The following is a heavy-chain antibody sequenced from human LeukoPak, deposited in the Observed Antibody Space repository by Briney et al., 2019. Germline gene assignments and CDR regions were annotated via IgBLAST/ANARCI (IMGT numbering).Heavy chain of an antibody. Sequence: ASVKVSCKASGYTFTSYSMHWVRQAPGQGLEWVGIINPRGGGISYAQRLQGRITVTMDTSTSTVYMELSSLRSEDTAVYYCFTGGPDYWGQGTLVTVSS. CDR1: GYTFTSYS. D-gene: IGHD2-8*02. J-gene: IGHJ4*02. CDR3: FTGGPDY. V-gene: IGHV1-46*04. CDR2: INPRGGGI.